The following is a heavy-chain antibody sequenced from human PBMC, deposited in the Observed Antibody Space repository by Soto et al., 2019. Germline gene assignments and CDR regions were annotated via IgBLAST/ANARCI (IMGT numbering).Heavy chain of an antibody. CDR1: GFTFSSYG. Sequence: GGSLRLSCAASGFTFSSYGMHWVRQAPGKGLEWVAVISYDGSNKYYADSVKGRFTISRDNSKNTLYLQMNSLRAEDTAVYYCAKDSTSSGFDYWGQGTLVTVSS. CDR2: ISYDGSNK. J-gene: IGHJ4*02. CDR3: AKDSTSSGFDY. V-gene: IGHV3-30*18. D-gene: IGHD2-2*01.